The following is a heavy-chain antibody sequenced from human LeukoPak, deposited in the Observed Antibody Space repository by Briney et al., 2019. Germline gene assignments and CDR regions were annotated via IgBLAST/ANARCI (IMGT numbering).Heavy chain of an antibody. D-gene: IGHD6-6*01. Sequence: GGSLRLSCAASGFTFSSYWMHWVRHTPGKGLVWVSRINSDGSSTSYADSVKGRFTISRDNAKNTLYLQMNSLRAEDTAVYYCARDLGESIAAPYWGQGTLVTVSS. V-gene: IGHV3-74*01. CDR3: ARDLGESIAAPY. CDR2: INSDGSST. J-gene: IGHJ4*02. CDR1: GFTFSSYW.